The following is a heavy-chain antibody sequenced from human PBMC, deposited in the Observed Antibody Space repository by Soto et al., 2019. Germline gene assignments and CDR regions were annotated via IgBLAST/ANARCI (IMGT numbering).Heavy chain of an antibody. CDR3: ARVNNWNYPIDY. CDR1: GFTFRRFW. D-gene: IGHD1-7*01. Sequence: GGSLRLSCAASGFTFRRFWMHWVRQAPGKGLVWVSRINIDGSSTSYADSVKGRFTISRDNAKNTLYLQMNSLRADDTAVYYCARVNNWNYPIDYWGQGTLVTVSS. V-gene: IGHV3-74*01. CDR2: INIDGSST. J-gene: IGHJ4*02.